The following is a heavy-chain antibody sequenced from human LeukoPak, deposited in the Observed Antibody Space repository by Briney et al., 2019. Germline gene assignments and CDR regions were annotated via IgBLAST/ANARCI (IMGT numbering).Heavy chain of an antibody. V-gene: IGHV3-30*02. D-gene: IGHD6-6*01. CDR2: IRYDGSNK. Sequence: GGSLRLSXAASGFTFSSYGMHWVCQAPGKGLEWVAFIRYDGSNKYYADSVKGRFTISRDNSKNTLYLQMNSLRAEDTAVYYSAKDLEYISYYFDYWGQGTLVTVSS. J-gene: IGHJ4*02. CDR1: GFTFSSYG. CDR3: AKDLEYISYYFDY.